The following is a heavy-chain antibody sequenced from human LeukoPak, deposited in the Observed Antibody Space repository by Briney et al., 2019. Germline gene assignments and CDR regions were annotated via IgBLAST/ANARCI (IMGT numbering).Heavy chain of an antibody. CDR2: INPKSGGT. CDR3: ARIPGSSLGAEYFQH. V-gene: IGHV1-2*02. Sequence: ASVKVSCKASGYTFTGYYMHWVRQAPGQGLEWMGWINPKSGGTNYAQKFQGRVTMTRDTSISTAYMELSRLRSDDTAVYYCARIPGSSLGAEYFQHWGQGTLVTVSS. J-gene: IGHJ1*01. CDR1: GYTFTGYY. D-gene: IGHD6-6*01.